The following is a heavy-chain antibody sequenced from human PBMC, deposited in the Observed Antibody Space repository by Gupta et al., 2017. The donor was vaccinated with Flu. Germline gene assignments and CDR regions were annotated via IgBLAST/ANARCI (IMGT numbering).Heavy chain of an antibody. CDR3: TSWYYDTFFEY. CDR2: IGYAGDR. J-gene: IGHJ4*02. V-gene: IGHV3-13*01. D-gene: IGHD3-22*01. CDR1: GFTFSNYD. Sequence: EVQLVESGGGLVQPGGSLRLSCAASGFTFSNYDFHWVRQAAGKGLEWVSCIGYAGDRYESESVRGRFTISRENFKNAVYLQMTTLRAGDTAMYYCTSWYYDTFFEYCGQGILV.